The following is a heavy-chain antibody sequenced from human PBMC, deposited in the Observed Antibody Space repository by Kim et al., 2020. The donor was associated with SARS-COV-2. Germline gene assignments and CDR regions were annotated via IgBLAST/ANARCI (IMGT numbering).Heavy chain of an antibody. V-gene: IGHV1-69*04. CDR3: AREVDTAMVTEFTFDY. CDR1: GGTFSSYA. Sequence: SVKVSCKASGGTFSSYAISWVRQAPGQGLEWMGRIIPILGIANYAQKFQGRVTITADKSTSTDYMELSSLRSEDTAVYYCAREVDTAMVTEFTFDYWGQGTLVTVSS. CDR2: IIPILGIA. D-gene: IGHD5-18*01. J-gene: IGHJ4*02.